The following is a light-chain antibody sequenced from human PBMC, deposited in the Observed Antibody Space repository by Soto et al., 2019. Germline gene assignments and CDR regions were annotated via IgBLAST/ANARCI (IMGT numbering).Light chain of an antibody. J-gene: IGLJ2*01. CDR2: VNTDGSH. Sequence: QSVLTQSPSASASLGASVKLTCTLSSGHSSYAIAWHQQQPEKGPRYLMKVNTDGSHNKGVGIPDRFSGSSSGAERYLTISSLQSEDEADYYCQTWGAGFSVVFGGGTKVTVL. V-gene: IGLV4-69*01. CDR1: SGHSSYA. CDR3: QTWGAGFSVV.